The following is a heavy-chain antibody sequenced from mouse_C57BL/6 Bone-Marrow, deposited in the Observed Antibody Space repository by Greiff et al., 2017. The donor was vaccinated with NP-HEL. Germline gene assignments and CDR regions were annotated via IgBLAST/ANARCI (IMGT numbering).Heavy chain of an antibody. CDR3: ARQDYYGSSLWYFDV. J-gene: IGHJ1*03. CDR1: GFTFSDYG. V-gene: IGHV5-15*01. CDR2: ISNVAYSI. Sequence: EVQGVESGGGLVQPGGSLKLSCAASGFTFSDYGMAWVRQAPRKGPEWVAFISNVAYSIYYADTVTGRFTIARETAKNSLYLEMSSLRSEDTAMYYCARQDYYGSSLWYFDVWGTGTTVTVSS. D-gene: IGHD1-1*01.